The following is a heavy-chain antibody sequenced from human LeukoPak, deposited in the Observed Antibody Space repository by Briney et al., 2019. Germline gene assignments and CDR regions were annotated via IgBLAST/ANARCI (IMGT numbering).Heavy chain of an antibody. Sequence: PSETLSLTCAVYGGSFSGYYWSWIRQPPGKGLEWIGEINHSGSTNYNPSLKSRVTISVDTSKNQFSLKLSCVTAADTAVYYCARKYAPRITIFGVVTSPFDYWGQGTLVTVSS. J-gene: IGHJ4*02. CDR3: ARKYAPRITIFGVVTSPFDY. CDR2: INHSGST. CDR1: GGSFSGYY. D-gene: IGHD3-3*01. V-gene: IGHV4-34*01.